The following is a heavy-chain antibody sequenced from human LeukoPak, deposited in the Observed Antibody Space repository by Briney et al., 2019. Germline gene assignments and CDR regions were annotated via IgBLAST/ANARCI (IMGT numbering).Heavy chain of an antibody. J-gene: IGHJ4*02. D-gene: IGHD6-19*01. Sequence: SETLSLTCTVSGDSISPYYWSWIRQPPGKGLEWIGYIYYTGSGSTSNNPSLKSRVTISVDTSKNQFSLNLTSVTAADTAVYYCAREGKLTGYFGGLGFNYWGQGILVTVSS. CDR2: IYYTGSGST. CDR1: GDSISPYY. CDR3: AREGKLTGYFGGLGFNY. V-gene: IGHV4-59*01.